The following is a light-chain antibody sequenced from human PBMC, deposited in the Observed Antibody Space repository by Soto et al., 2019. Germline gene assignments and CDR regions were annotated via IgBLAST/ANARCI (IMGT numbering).Light chain of an antibody. J-gene: IGLJ1*01. V-gene: IGLV2-14*01. Sequence: QSALTQPASVSGSPGQSITISCTGTSSDVGTYNYVSWYQQHPGKAPKLMIYEVSYRPSGVSNRFSGSKSGNTASLTISGLHAEDEADYYCCSYPSCRTLVFATGTTLTVL. CDR3: CSYPSCRTLV. CDR2: EVS. CDR1: SSDVGTYNY.